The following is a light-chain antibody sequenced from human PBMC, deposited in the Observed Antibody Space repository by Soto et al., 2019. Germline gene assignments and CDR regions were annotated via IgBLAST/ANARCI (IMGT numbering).Light chain of an antibody. V-gene: IGKV3-15*01. Sequence: EIVMTQSPATLSLSPGERVTLSCRASQSISTELAWYQQKPGQPPRLLIYSASTRATGVPARFTGSGSGSEFTLTISGLQSEDFAVYYCHQGHNWPLTFGQGTRLEI. CDR1: QSISTE. CDR3: HQGHNWPLT. J-gene: IGKJ2*01. CDR2: SAS.